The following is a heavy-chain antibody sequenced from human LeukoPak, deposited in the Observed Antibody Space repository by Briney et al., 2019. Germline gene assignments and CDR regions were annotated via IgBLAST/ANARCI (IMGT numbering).Heavy chain of an antibody. J-gene: IGHJ4*02. D-gene: IGHD2-15*01. CDR1: GFTFSTYA. V-gene: IGHV3-23*01. CDR3: ANLRGRGAYACSGASCYSY. CDR2: VSGSGGGT. Sequence: GGSLRLSCAASGFTFSTYAMSWVRQAPGKGLEWVSGVSGSGGGTYYTDSVKGRFTISRDNSKNTLFLQMNSLRVEDTAVYYCANLRGRGAYACSGASCYSYWGQGTLVTVSP.